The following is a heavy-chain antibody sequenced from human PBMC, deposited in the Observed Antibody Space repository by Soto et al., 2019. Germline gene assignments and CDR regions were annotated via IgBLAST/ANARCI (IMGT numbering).Heavy chain of an antibody. CDR3: ANTGGSYQGAYFQH. CDR1: GGSISSYY. V-gene: IGHV4-59*01. D-gene: IGHD1-26*01. J-gene: IGHJ1*01. CDR2: IYYSGST. Sequence: PSETLSLTCTVSGGSISSYYWSWIRQPPGKGLEWIGYIYYSGSTNYNPSLKSRVTISVDTSKNQFSLKLSSVTAADTAVYYCANTGGSYQGAYFQHWGQGTLVTVSS.